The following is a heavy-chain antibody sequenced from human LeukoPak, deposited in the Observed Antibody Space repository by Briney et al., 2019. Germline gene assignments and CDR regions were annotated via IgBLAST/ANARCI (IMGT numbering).Heavy chain of an antibody. CDR1: GYTSTSYY. CDR3: GKTRKAYYYYYMDV. D-gene: IGHD1-1*01. CDR2: INPSGGST. Sequence: ASVKVSCKASGYTSTSYYMHWVRQAPGQGLEWMGIINPSGGSTSYAQKFQGRVTMTRDTSTSTVYMELSSLRSEDTAVYYCGKTRKAYYYYYMDVWGKGTTVTVSS. J-gene: IGHJ6*03. V-gene: IGHV1-46*01.